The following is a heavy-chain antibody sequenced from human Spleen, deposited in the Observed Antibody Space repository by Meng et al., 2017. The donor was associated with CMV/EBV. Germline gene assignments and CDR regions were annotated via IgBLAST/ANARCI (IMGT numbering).Heavy chain of an antibody. CDR1: GKTFTGYY. J-gene: IGHJ4*01. CDR2: INPNSGGT. CDR3: ARGKYCSSTTCLFDS. D-gene: IGHD2-2*01. V-gene: IGHV1-2*02. Sequence: SGKTFTGYYRHWGRQAPGQGLEWMGCINPNSGGTNYAQKFQGRVTMTRDRSINTAYMELNRLRSDDTAMYYCARGKYCSSTTCLFDSWGQGTLVTVSS.